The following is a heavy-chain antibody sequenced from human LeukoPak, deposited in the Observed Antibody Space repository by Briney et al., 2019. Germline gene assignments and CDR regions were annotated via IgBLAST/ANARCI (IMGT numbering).Heavy chain of an antibody. D-gene: IGHD5-24*01. CDR3: ARGSSEEMATIAY. J-gene: IGHJ4*02. V-gene: IGHV1-8*01. CDR2: MNPSNGNT. CDR1: GYSFTSYA. Sequence: GASVKVSCKASGYSFTSYAINWVRQATGQGLEWMGWMNPSNGNTGFAQKFQGRLTMTRDTSISTAYMELSSLRSEDTAVYLCARGSSEEMATIAYWGQGTLVTVSS.